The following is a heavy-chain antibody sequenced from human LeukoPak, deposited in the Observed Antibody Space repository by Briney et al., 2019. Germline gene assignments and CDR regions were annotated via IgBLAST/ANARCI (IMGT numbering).Heavy chain of an antibody. CDR1: GISLSNYA. J-gene: IGHJ4*02. CDR3: AKRGVVIRGILVIGYHQEAYHYDF. V-gene: IGHV3-23*01. Sequence: PGGSLRLSCVVSGISLSNYAMTWVRQAPGKGLEWVSYINERGGSTNYADSVKGRFTISRETSLKTLYLQMNNLRAEDTAVYFCAKRGVVIRGILVIGYHQEAYHYDFWGQGVLVTVSS. CDR2: INERGGST. D-gene: IGHD3-10*01.